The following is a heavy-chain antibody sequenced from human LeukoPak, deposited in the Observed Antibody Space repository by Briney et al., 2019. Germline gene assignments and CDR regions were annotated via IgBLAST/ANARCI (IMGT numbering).Heavy chain of an antibody. V-gene: IGHV1-18*01. CDR3: ARGLWFGETLTSMDV. D-gene: IGHD3-10*01. J-gene: IGHJ6*02. CDR2: ISAYNGNT. Sequence: GASVKVSCRASGYTFTSYGISWVRQAPGQGLEWMGWISAYNGNTNYAQKLQGRVTMTTDTSTSTAYMELRSLRSDDTAVYYCARGLWFGETLTSMDVWGQGTTVTVSS. CDR1: GYTFTSYG.